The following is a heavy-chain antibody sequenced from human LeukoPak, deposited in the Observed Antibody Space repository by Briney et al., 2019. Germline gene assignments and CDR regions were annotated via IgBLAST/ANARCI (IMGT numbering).Heavy chain of an antibody. J-gene: IGHJ4*02. V-gene: IGHV4-61*02. Sequence: SQTLSLTCTVSGGSISSGSYYWSWIRQPAGKGLEWIGRIYTSGSTNYNPSLKSRVTISVDTSKNQFSLKLSSVTAADTAVYYCAEGRGPYYFAYWGQGTLVTVSS. CDR3: AEGRGPYYFAY. CDR1: GGSISSGSYY. CDR2: IYTSGST. D-gene: IGHD3-10*01.